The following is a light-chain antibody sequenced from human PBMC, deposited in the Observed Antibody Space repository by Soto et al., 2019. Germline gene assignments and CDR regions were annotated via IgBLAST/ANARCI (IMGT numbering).Light chain of an antibody. CDR3: QQLNSFPLT. Sequence: DIQLTQSPSFLSASVGERVTITCRASQGISSYLAWYQQKPGKAPKLLIYAASTLQSGVPSRFSGSGSGTDFTLIISSLQPEDVATYYCQQLNSFPLTFGGGTKVDIK. CDR2: AAS. CDR1: QGISSY. V-gene: IGKV1-9*01. J-gene: IGKJ4*01.